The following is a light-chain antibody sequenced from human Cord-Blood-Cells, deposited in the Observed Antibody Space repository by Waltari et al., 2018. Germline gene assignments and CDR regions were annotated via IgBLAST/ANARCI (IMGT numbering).Light chain of an antibody. CDR2: GGS. Sequence: QSALTQPASVPVSPGQSITTSCTGTSSDVGSYNLVSWYQQHQGKAPNLMIYGGSKRPSGVSNRFSGSKSGNTASLTISGLQAEDEADYYCCSYAGSSTWVFGGGTKLTVL. V-gene: IGLV2-23*01. J-gene: IGLJ3*02. CDR3: CSYAGSSTWV. CDR1: SSDVGSYNL.